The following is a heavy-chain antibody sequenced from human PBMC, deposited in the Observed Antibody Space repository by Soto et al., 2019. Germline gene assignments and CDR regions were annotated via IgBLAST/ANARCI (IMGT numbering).Heavy chain of an antibody. CDR1: GGSISSSNW. CDR2: IYHSGST. D-gene: IGHD3-10*01. CDR3: ARVGGFGATTIDY. J-gene: IGHJ4*02. Sequence: PSETLSLTCAVSGGSISSSNWWSWVRQPPGKGLEWIGEIYHSGSTNYNPSLKSRVTISVDKSKNQFSLKLSSVTAADTAVYYCARVGGFGATTIDYCGQGTLVTGSS. V-gene: IGHV4-4*02.